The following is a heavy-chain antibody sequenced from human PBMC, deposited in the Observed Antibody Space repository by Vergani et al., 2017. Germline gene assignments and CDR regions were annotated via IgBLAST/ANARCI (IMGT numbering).Heavy chain of an antibody. CDR3: AREEGSSWYGGSWFDP. Sequence: QVQLPESGPGLVKPSQTLSLTCTVSGGSLSSGSYYWSWIRQPAGKGLEWIGRIYTSGSTNYNPSLKSRVTISVDTSKNQFSLKLSSVTAADTAVYYCAREEGSSWYGGSWFDPWGQGTLVTVSS. CDR1: GGSLSSGSYY. J-gene: IGHJ5*02. CDR2: IYTSGST. V-gene: IGHV4-61*02. D-gene: IGHD6-13*01.